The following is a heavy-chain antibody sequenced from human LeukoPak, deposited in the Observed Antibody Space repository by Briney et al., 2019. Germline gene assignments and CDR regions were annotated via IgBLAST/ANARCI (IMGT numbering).Heavy chain of an antibody. Sequence: SVKVSCKASGGTFSSYAISWVRQAPGQGLEWMGGIIPIFGTANYAQKFQGRVTITADESTSTAYMELSSLRSEDTAVYYCARNDYGDYVGEYYFDYWGQGTLVTVSS. V-gene: IGHV1-69*13. CDR1: GGTFSSYA. CDR2: IIPIFGTA. D-gene: IGHD4-17*01. J-gene: IGHJ4*02. CDR3: ARNDYGDYVGEYYFDY.